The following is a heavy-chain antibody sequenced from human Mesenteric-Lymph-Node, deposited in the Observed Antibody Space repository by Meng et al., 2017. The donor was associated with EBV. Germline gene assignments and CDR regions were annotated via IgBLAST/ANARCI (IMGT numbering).Heavy chain of an antibody. V-gene: IGHV3-43*01. D-gene: IGHD6-13*01. J-gene: IGHJ4*02. CDR2: ISWDGGST. Sequence: EVQRVEAGGVVVQPGGSLRLSCAAHGLTFDDYTMHWVRQPPGKGLEWVSLISWDGGSTYYADSVKGRFTISRDNSKNSLYLQMSSLRSEDTALYYCAKDIGQQGDYWGQGTLVTVSS. CDR1: GLTFDDYT. CDR3: AKDIGQQGDY.